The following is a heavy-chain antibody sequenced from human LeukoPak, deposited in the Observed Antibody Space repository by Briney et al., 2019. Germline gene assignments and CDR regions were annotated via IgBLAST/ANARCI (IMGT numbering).Heavy chain of an antibody. D-gene: IGHD3-3*01. CDR2: IKQDGSEK. J-gene: IGHJ6*03. Sequence: PGGSLRLSCAASGFTFSTYWMSWVRQAPGKGLEWVANIKQDGSEKYYVDSVKGRFTISRDNAKNSLYLQMNSLRAEDTAVYYCARNGVTWSGYSYYYYYYYMDVWGKGTTVTVSS. V-gene: IGHV3-7*01. CDR3: ARNGVTWSGYSYYYYYYYMDV. CDR1: GFTFSTYW.